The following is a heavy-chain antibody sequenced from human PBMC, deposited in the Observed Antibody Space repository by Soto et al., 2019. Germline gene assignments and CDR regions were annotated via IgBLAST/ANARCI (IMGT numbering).Heavy chain of an antibody. CDR3: ARDSPGHYFDS. V-gene: IGHV4-31*03. CDR2: VHYSGST. Sequence: TLSLTCTVSGGSISSGGYYLTWLRQHPGKGLEWIGFVHYSGSTYYNPSLKSRVTISVDTSQSQFSLNLTSVTAADSAVYYCARDSPGHYFDSWGQGTLVTVSS. J-gene: IGHJ4*02. D-gene: IGHD7-27*01. CDR1: GGSISSGGYY.